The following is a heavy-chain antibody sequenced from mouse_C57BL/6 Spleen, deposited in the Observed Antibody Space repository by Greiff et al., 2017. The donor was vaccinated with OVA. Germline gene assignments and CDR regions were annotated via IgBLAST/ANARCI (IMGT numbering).Heavy chain of an antibody. D-gene: IGHD1-1*01. Sequence: QVQLKQSGAELVKPGASVKISCKASGYAFSSYWMNWVKQRPGKGLEWIGQIYPGDGDTNYNGKFKGKATLTADKSSSTAYMQLSSLTSEDSAVYFCARGDYYGSRGAMDYWGQGTSVTVSS. V-gene: IGHV1-80*01. CDR1: GYAFSSYW. CDR2: IYPGDGDT. CDR3: ARGDYYGSRGAMDY. J-gene: IGHJ4*01.